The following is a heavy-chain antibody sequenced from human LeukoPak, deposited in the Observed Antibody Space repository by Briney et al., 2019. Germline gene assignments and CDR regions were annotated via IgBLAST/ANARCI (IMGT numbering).Heavy chain of an antibody. Sequence: SETLSLTCTVSGGSISSYYWSWIRQPAGKGLEWIGRIYTSGSTNYNPSLKSRVTMSIDTSKNEFSLKLTSVTAADTAVYYCARDRSSGWYVVDYWGQGTLVTVSS. CDR3: ARDRSSGWYVVDY. CDR1: GGSISSYY. CDR2: IYTSGST. V-gene: IGHV4-4*07. J-gene: IGHJ4*02. D-gene: IGHD6-19*01.